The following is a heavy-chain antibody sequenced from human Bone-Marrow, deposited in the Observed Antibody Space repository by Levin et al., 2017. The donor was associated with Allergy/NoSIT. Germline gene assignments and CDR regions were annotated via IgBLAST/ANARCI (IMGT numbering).Heavy chain of an antibody. CDR2: ISAYNGNT. J-gene: IGHJ4*02. CDR1: GSTFTSYG. Sequence: GGSLRLSCKASGSTFTSYGISWVRQAPGQGLEWMGWISAYNGNTNYAQKLQGRVTMTTDTSTSTAYMELRSLRSDDTAVYYCATSIAVAGPSDYWGQGTLVTVSS. D-gene: IGHD6-19*01. CDR3: ATSIAVAGPSDY. V-gene: IGHV1-18*01.